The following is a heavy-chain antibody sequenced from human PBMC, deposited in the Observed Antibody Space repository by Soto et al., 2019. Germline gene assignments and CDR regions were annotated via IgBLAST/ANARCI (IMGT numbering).Heavy chain of an antibody. CDR1: GFTFGAYG. V-gene: IGHV3-33*01. D-gene: IGHD4-17*01. CDR3: ARVGGTVTSDY. Sequence: QMHLVESGGGVVQPGGSLILSCAASGFTFGAYGMHWVRQAPGKGLEWVAMIYYDGSNKYYADSMKGRFTISRDNSKNTLFLQMNSLRAEDTAVYYCARVGGTVTSDYWGQGTLVNVSS. J-gene: IGHJ4*02. CDR2: IYYDGSNK.